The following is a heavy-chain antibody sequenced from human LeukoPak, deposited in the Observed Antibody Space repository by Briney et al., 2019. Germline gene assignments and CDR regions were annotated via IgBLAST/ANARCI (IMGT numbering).Heavy chain of an antibody. Sequence: PGRSLRLSCAASGFTFDDYAMHWVRQAPGKGLEWVSGISWNSGSIGYADSVKGRFTISRDNAKNSLYLQMNSLRAEDTALYYCATDIVVVPAASGDYWGQGTLVTVSS. CDR1: GFTFDDYA. CDR2: ISWNSGSI. CDR3: ATDIVVVPAASGDY. V-gene: IGHV3-9*01. J-gene: IGHJ4*02. D-gene: IGHD2-2*01.